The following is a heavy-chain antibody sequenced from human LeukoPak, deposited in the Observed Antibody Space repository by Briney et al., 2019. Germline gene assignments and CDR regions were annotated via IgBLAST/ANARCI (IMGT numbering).Heavy chain of an antibody. V-gene: IGHV3-21*01. Sequence: PGGSLRLSCAASGFTFSSYSMNWVRQAPGKGLEWVSSISSSSSYIYYADSVKGRFTISRDNARNSLYLQMNSLRAEDTAVYYCARAPEGVYYDSSGYPIWGQGTMVTVSS. D-gene: IGHD3-22*01. J-gene: IGHJ3*02. CDR3: ARAPEGVYYDSSGYPI. CDR2: ISSSSSYI. CDR1: GFTFSSYS.